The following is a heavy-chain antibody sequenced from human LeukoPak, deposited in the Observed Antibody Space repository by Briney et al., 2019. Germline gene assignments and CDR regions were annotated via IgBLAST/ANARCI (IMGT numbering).Heavy chain of an antibody. CDR2: ISSSSTTI. CDR1: GFTFSSYS. CDR3: ARAVGTSLDY. D-gene: IGHD1-26*01. V-gene: IGHV3-48*01. J-gene: IGHJ4*02. Sequence: GGSLRLSCAASGFTFSSYSMMWVRQAPGKGLEWVSYISSSSTTIHYADSVKGRFTISRDNAKNSVYLQMNSLRAEDTAVYYCARAVGTSLDYWGQGTLVTVSS.